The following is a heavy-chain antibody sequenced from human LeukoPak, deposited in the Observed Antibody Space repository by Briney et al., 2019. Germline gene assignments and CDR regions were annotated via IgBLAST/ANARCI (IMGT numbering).Heavy chain of an antibody. CDR2: ISYDGSNK. J-gene: IGHJ4*02. D-gene: IGHD5-18*01. Sequence: GGSLRLSCAASGFTLSSYGMHGVRQAPGKGLDGVALISYDGSNKYYADSVKGRFAISRDNSKNTLYLHMNSLRAEDTAVYYCAKSLELGAMAYYFDYWGQGTLVTVSS. CDR3: AKSLELGAMAYYFDY. CDR1: GFTLSSYG. V-gene: IGHV3-30*18.